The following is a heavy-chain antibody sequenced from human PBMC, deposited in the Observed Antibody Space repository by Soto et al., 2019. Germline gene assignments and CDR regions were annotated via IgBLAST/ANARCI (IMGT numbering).Heavy chain of an antibody. V-gene: IGHV5-51*01. CDR2: IYPDDSDT. CDR3: ARGYSYGDY. CDR1: GFNFPTFW. Sequence: GESLKISCKHSGFNFPTFWIAWVRQMPGKGLEWLGTIYPDDSDTRYSPSFQGQVTISADKSISTAYLQWSSLKASDTAMYYCARGYSYGDYWGQGTMVTVSS. D-gene: IGHD5-18*01. J-gene: IGHJ4*02.